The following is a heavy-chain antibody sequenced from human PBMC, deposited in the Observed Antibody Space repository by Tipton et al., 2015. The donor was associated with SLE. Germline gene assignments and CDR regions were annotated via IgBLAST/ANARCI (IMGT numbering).Heavy chain of an antibody. CDR1: GDSISSHF. V-gene: IGHV4-59*11. J-gene: IGHJ6*03. Sequence: TLSLTCTVSGDSISSHFWSWIRQPPGKGLEWIGYIYYGGNTNYNPSLKSRVTISLDTSKSQFSLRLSSVTAADTAVYYCARDYYDFWRGYSYYMDVWGKGTTVTVSS. D-gene: IGHD3-3*01. CDR2: IYYGGNT. CDR3: ARDYYDFWRGYSYYMDV.